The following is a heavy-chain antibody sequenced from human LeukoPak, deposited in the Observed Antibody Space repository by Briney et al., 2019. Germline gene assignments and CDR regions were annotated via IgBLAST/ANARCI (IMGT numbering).Heavy chain of an antibody. CDR1: GGSFSGYY. CDR3: ARDLAVAGKGGGRDAFDI. J-gene: IGHJ3*02. Sequence: SETLSLTCAVYGGSFSGYYWSWIRQPPGKGLEWIGEINHSGSTNYNPSLKSRVTISVDTSKNQFSLKLSSVTAADTAVYYCARDLAVAGKGGGRDAFDIWGQGTMVTVSS. CDR2: INHSGST. D-gene: IGHD6-19*01. V-gene: IGHV4-34*01.